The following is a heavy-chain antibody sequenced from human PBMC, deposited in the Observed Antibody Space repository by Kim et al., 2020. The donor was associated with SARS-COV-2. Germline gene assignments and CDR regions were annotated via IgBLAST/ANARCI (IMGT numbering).Heavy chain of an antibody. D-gene: IGHD3-3*01. V-gene: IGHV3-48*03. J-gene: IGHJ4*02. Sequence: RFTISRDNAKNSLYLQMNSLRAEDTAVYYCARTLTLKSYYDFWSGYYFDYWGQGTLVTVSS. CDR3: ARTLTLKSYYDFWSGYYFDY.